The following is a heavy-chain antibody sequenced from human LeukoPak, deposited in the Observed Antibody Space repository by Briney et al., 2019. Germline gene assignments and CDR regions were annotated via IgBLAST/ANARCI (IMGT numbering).Heavy chain of an antibody. Sequence: ASVKVSCKASEYTFTGYYMHWVRQAPGQGLEWMGRINPNSGGTTYAQNLQGRVTMTWDTSISTAYMELNRLTSDDTAVYYCARDNRGSLDYWGQGTQVTVSS. J-gene: IGHJ4*02. CDR2: INPNSGGT. V-gene: IGHV1-2*06. D-gene: IGHD1-26*01. CDR3: ARDNRGSLDY. CDR1: EYTFTGYY.